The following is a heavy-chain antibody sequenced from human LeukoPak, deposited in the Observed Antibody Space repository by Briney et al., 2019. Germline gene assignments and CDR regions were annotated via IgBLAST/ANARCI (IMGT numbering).Heavy chain of an antibody. J-gene: IGHJ4*02. CDR3: AKDINLGITMVRGEGYFDY. CDR1: GFTFDDYA. D-gene: IGHD3-10*01. CDR2: ISWNSGSI. Sequence: PGRSLRLSCAAFGFTFDDYAMHWVRQAPGKGLEWVSGISWNSGSIGYADSVKGRFTISRDNAKNSLYLQMNSLRAEDTALYYCAKDINLGITMVRGEGYFDYWGQGTLVTVSS. V-gene: IGHV3-9*01.